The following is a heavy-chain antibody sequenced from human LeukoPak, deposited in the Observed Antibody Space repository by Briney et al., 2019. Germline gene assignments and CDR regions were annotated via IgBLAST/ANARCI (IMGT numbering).Heavy chain of an antibody. V-gene: IGHV1-2*06. D-gene: IGHD6-6*01. J-gene: IGHJ4*02. CDR3: AREIRGGSSSSGVGYYFDY. Sequence: ASVKVSCKASGYTFTGYYMHGVRQAPGQGVEWMGRINPNSGGTNYAQKFQGRVTMTRDTSISTAYMELSRLRSDDTAVYYCAREIRGGSSSSGVGYYFDYWGQGTLVTVSS. CDR2: INPNSGGT. CDR1: GYTFTGYY.